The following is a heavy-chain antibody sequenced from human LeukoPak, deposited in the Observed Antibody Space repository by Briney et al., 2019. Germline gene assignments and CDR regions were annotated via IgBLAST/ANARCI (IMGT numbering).Heavy chain of an antibody. V-gene: IGHV4-39*07. J-gene: IGHJ4*02. CDR1: GGSISSSSYY. D-gene: IGHD6-19*01. CDR3: ARANSGWYQFDF. CDR2: IYYSGST. Sequence: SETLSLTCTVSGGSISSSSYYWGWIRQPPGKGLEWIGSIYYSGSTYYNPSLKSRVTISVDTSKNQFSLKLSSVTAADTAVYYCARANSGWYQFDFWGQGTLVTVSS.